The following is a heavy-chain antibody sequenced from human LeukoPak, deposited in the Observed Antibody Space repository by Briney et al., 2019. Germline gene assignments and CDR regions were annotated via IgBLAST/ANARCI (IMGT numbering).Heavy chain of an antibody. J-gene: IGHJ4*02. CDR1: GFTFSSYS. CDR2: ISSSSSYI. D-gene: IGHD2-2*01. CDR3: ARGRSYDIVVVPAVAPFDY. V-gene: IGHV3-21*01. Sequence: PGGSLRLSCAASGFTFSSYSMNWVRQAPGKGLEWVSSISSSSSYIYYADSVKGRFTISRDNAKNSLYLQMNSLRAEDTAVYYCARGRSYDIVVVPAVAPFDYWGQGTLVTVSS.